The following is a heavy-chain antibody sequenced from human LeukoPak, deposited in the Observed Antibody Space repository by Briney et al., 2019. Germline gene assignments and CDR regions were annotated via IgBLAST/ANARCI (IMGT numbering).Heavy chain of an antibody. V-gene: IGHV3-7*01. D-gene: IGHD4-23*01. J-gene: IGHJ4*02. CDR2: INKDGSDK. CDR3: ARDAGYGGNSDY. CDR1: GFTFNMYW. Sequence: GGSLRLSCAASGFTFNMYWMTWVRQAPGKGLESVAYINKDGSDKYYVDSVKGRFTVSRDNAKNSLYLQMDSLRAEDTAVYYCARDAGYGGNSDYWGQGTLVTVSS.